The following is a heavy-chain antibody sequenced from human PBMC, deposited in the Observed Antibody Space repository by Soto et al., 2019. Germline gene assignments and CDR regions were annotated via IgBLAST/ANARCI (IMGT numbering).Heavy chain of an antibody. CDR1: AGSFSHYY. D-gene: IGHD6-19*01. CDR2: IKHSGSS. V-gene: IGHV4-34*01. J-gene: IGHJ3*02. CDR3: ARGGSSDWQVALDI. Sequence: PSATLSLTCAVYAGSFSHYYWNWIRQSPGKGLEWIGKIKHSGSSNYNPSLRSRVSISVVMSKNQFSLRLTSVTAADTAVYYCARGGSSDWQVALDIWGQGTMVTVSS.